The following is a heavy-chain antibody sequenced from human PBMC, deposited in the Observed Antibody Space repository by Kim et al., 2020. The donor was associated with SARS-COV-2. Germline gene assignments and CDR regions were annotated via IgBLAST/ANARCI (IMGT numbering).Heavy chain of an antibody. V-gene: IGHV3-23*01. J-gene: IGHJ4*02. D-gene: IGHD7-27*01. CDR2: ST. Sequence: STYSDESGEGRFTITRDNSKNPLFLQMNSLRADDTAMYYCAKDLNLGFDSWGQGTLVTVSA. CDR3: AKDLNLGFDS.